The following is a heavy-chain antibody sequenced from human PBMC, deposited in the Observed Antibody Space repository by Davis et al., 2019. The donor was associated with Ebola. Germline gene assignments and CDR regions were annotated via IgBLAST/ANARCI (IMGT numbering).Heavy chain of an antibody. V-gene: IGHV1-2*06. CDR3: ARATFAYNSGWYADY. CDR2: INPHSGGT. Sequence: ASVKVSCKTSGYTFTGHYTHWVRQAPGQGPEWMGRINPHSGGTDYAQKFQGRVTMTRDTSASTAYMELSSLRSDDTAVFYCARATFAYNSGWYADYWGPGSLVTVSS. D-gene: IGHD6-19*01. J-gene: IGHJ4*02. CDR1: GYTFTGHY.